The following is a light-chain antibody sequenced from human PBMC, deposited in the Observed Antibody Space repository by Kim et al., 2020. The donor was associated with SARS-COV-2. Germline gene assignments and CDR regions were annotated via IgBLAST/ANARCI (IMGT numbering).Light chain of an antibody. J-gene: IGKJ2*01. CDR1: QSVSSY. CDR3: QQRGNWPNT. V-gene: IGKV3-11*01. Sequence: YVSQEGSASHSRGARQSVSSYLAWYQPKPGQAPRLLIYDASNRATGIPARFSGSGSGTDFTLTISSLEPEDFAVYYCQQRGNWPNTFGQGTKLV. CDR2: DAS.